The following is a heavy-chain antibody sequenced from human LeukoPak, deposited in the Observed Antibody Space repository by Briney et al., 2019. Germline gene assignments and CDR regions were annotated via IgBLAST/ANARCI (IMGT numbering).Heavy chain of an antibody. CDR1: GFTFSSYE. Sequence: PGGSLRLSCAASGFTFSSYEMNWVRQAPGKGLEWVSYISSSGSTIYYADSVKGRFTISRDNAKNSLYLQMNSLRAEDTAVYYCARDGAGSGYYPALDYWGQGTLVTVSS. D-gene: IGHD3-3*01. CDR2: ISSSGSTI. V-gene: IGHV3-48*03. CDR3: ARDGAGSGYYPALDY. J-gene: IGHJ4*02.